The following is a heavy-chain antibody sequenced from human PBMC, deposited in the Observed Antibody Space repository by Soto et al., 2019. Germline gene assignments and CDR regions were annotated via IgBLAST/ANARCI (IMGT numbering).Heavy chain of an antibody. Sequence: SETLSLTCTVSGGSISSSSYYWGWIRQPPGKGLEWIGSIYYSGSTYYKPSLKSRVTISVDTSKNQFSLKLSSVTAADTAVYYCARRGYPFDYWGQGTLVTVSS. CDR3: ARRGYPFDY. CDR2: IYYSGST. D-gene: IGHD5-18*01. CDR1: GGSISSSSYY. J-gene: IGHJ4*02. V-gene: IGHV4-39*01.